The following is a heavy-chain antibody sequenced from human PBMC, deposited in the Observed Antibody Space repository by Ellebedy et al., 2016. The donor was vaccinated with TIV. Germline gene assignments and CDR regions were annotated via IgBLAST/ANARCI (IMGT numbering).Heavy chain of an antibody. CDR2: ISANNGNT. Sequence: ASVKVSXXASAYTFNNYGISWVRQAPGQGLEWMGWISANNGNTDYAQRFQGRVTMTTDTSTSTAYMELRSLRSDDTAMYFCARDSGRVSTSDAFDIWGQGTMVTVSS. CDR1: AYTFNNYG. D-gene: IGHD3-10*01. CDR3: ARDSGRVSTSDAFDI. J-gene: IGHJ3*02. V-gene: IGHV1-18*01.